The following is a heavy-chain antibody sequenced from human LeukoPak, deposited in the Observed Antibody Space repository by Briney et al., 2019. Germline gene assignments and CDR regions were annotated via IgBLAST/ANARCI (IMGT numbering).Heavy chain of an antibody. CDR1: GFTFNTYA. Sequence: GSLRLSCAASGFTFNTYAMTWVRQAPGKGLEWIGSIYHSGSTYYNPSLKSRVTISVDTSKNQFSLKLSSVTAADTAVYYCARGVLMGANRFDYWGQGTLVTVSS. CDR2: IYHSGST. CDR3: ARGVLMGANRFDY. J-gene: IGHJ4*02. V-gene: IGHV4-38-2*01. D-gene: IGHD1-26*01.